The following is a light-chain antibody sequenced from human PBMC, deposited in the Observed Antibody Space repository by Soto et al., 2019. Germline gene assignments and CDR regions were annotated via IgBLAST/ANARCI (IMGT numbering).Light chain of an antibody. J-gene: IGKJ2*01. V-gene: IGKV1-39*01. Sequence: DIQMTQSPSSLSASVGDTVTITCRASQSISNDLYWYQQKPGKAPKLLIYAASTLLGGVPSRFSGSGSGTDFTLTISSLQPEDFATYYCQQSYSTPPYTFGQGIRLEIK. CDR2: AAS. CDR1: QSISND. CDR3: QQSYSTPPYT.